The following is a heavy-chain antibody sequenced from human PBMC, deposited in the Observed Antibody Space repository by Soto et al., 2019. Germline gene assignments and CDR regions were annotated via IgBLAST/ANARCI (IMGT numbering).Heavy chain of an antibody. CDR2: ISYSGNT. CDR3: VRALGSRFREWPRFDP. J-gene: IGHJ5*02. V-gene: IGHV4-30-4*01. Sequence: SETLSLTCTVSGASINSGDYYWTWIRQPPGEGLEWIGYISYSGNTDYSPSLESRVTISRDTSKNQFSVNLNSVTAADTALYYCVRALGSRFREWPRFDPWGQGILVTVS. D-gene: IGHD3-3*01. CDR1: GASINSGDYY.